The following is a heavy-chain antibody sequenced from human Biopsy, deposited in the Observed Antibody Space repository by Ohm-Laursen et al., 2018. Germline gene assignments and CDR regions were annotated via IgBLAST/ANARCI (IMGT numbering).Heavy chain of an antibody. CDR2: FDREERKT. CDR3: ATGPYYYTWFYYIVRPFDF. Sequence: ASVKVSCKVSGYTLTELSIHWVRQTGGKGLEWMGGFDREERKTVYAEKFQGRVTMTEDTSTDTVYMEVTSLSSDDTAVYYCATGPYYYTWFYYIVRPFDFWGQGTLVTVSS. J-gene: IGHJ4*02. D-gene: IGHD2-21*01. V-gene: IGHV1-24*01. CDR1: GYTLTELS.